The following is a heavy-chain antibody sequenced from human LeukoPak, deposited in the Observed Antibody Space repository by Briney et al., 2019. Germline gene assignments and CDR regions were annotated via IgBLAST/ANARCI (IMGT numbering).Heavy chain of an antibody. D-gene: IGHD5-12*01. CDR2: IIPIFGTA. CDR3: ARDPTWLRSPWFDP. J-gene: IGHJ5*02. V-gene: IGHV1-69*05. Sequence: SVKVSCKASGGTFSSYAISWVRQAPGQGLEWMGGIIPIFGTANYAQKFQGRVTITTDESTSTAYMELSSLRSEDTAVYYCARDPTWLRSPWFDPWGQGTLVTVSS. CDR1: GGTFSSYA.